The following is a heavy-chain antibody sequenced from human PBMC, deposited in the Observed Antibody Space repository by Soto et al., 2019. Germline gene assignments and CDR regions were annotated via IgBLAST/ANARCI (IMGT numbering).Heavy chain of an antibody. CDR1: GFSLSNARMG. D-gene: IGHD1-20*01. J-gene: IGHJ6*02. CDR2: TFSNDEK. V-gene: IGHV2-26*01. CDR3: ARIHSYNWNPNYGMDV. Sequence: SGPTLVNPTETLTLTCTVSGFSLSNARMGVSWIRQPPGKALEWLAHTFSNDEKSYSTSLKSRLTISKDTSKSQAVLTMTNMDPVDTDTYYCARIHSYNWNPNYGMDVWGQGTTVTVSS.